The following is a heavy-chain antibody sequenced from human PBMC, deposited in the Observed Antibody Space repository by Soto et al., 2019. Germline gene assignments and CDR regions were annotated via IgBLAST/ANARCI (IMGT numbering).Heavy chain of an antibody. D-gene: IGHD6-6*01. CDR3: TTARGQLVHYYYGMDV. J-gene: IGHJ6*02. CDR2: IKSKTDGGTT. V-gene: IGHV3-15*01. Sequence: GESLKISCAASGFTFSNAWMSWVRQAPGKGLEWVGRIKSKTDGGTTDYAAPVKGRFTISRDDSKNTLYLQMNSLKTEDTAVYYCTTARGQLVHYYYGMDVWGQGTTVTVSS. CDR1: GFTFSNAW.